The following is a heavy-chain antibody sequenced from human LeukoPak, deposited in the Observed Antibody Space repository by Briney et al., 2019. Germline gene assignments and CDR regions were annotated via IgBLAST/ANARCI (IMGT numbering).Heavy chain of an antibody. D-gene: IGHD3-22*01. CDR3: ARSGDSSGYYYKNYFDY. CDR2: IYYSGST. V-gene: IGHV4-59*08. Sequence: PSETLSLTCTVSGGSISSYYWSWIRQPPGKGLEWIGYIYYSGSTNYNPSLKSRVTISVDTSKNQFSLKLSSVTAADTAVYYCARSGDSSGYYYKNYFDYWGQGTLVTVSS. J-gene: IGHJ4*02. CDR1: GGSISSYY.